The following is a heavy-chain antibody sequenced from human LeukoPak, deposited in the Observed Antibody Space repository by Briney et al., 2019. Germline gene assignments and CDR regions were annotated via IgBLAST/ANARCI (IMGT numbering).Heavy chain of an antibody. CDR2: ISSNGGST. J-gene: IGHJ4*02. D-gene: IGHD2-15*01. Sequence: GGSLRLSCAASGFTFSSYAMHWVRQAPGKGLEYVSAISSNGGSTYYANSVKGRFTISRDNSKNTLYLQMGSLRAEDMAVYYCAKGYCSGGSCHYYFDYWGQGTLVTASS. V-gene: IGHV3-64*01. CDR3: AKGYCSGGSCHYYFDY. CDR1: GFTFSSYA.